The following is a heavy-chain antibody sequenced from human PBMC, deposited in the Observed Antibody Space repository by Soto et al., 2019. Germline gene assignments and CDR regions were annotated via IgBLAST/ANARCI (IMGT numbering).Heavy chain of an antibody. V-gene: IGHV1-46*03. CDR1: GYTFTSYY. CDR3: ARNQPHSYYDFWSGYYKYYYMDV. J-gene: IGHJ6*03. CDR2: INPSGGST. D-gene: IGHD3-3*01. Sequence: ASVKVSCKASGYTFTSYYMHWVRQAPGRGLEWMGIINPSGGSTSYAQKFQGRVTMTRDTSTSTVYMELSSLRSEDTAVYYCARNQPHSYYDFWSGYYKYYYMDVWGKGTTVTVSS.